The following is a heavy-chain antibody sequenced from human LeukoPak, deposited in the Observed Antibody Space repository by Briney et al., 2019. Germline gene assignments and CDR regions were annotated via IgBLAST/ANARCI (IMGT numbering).Heavy chain of an antibody. Sequence: SRTLSLTCTVSGGSISSGSYYWSWIRQPAGKGLEWIGRIYTSGSTNYNPSLKSRVTISVDTSKNQFSLKLSSVTAADTAVYYCARDPSTSGSYFLFDPWGQGTLVTVSS. CDR2: IYTSGST. CDR1: GGSISSGSYY. CDR3: ARDPSTSGSYFLFDP. J-gene: IGHJ5*02. V-gene: IGHV4-61*02. D-gene: IGHD1-26*01.